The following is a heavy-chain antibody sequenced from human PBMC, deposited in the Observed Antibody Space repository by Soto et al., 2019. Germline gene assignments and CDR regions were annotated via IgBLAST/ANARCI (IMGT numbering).Heavy chain of an antibody. V-gene: IGHV3-21*01. CDR3: VRYPYNRDAFDI. CDR1: GFNFITFS. CDR2: ISASSSSI. J-gene: IGHJ3*02. Sequence: DVQLVESGGGLVKTGGSLRLSCAASGFNFITFSMNWVRQAPGKGLECVSSISASSSSIYYAESVKARFTVSRDNAKISLYLQMNRMTVEDSALSYCVRYPYNRDAFDIWGQGT. D-gene: IGHD1-20*01.